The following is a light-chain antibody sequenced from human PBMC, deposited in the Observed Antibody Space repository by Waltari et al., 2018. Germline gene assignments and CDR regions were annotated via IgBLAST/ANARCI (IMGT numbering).Light chain of an antibody. Sequence: DIQMTQSPSTLSASVGDRVTTTCRASQSISSWLAWYQQKPGKAPKLLIYKASSLESGVPSRFSGSGSGTEFTLTISSLQPDDFATYYCQQYNSYSGTTFGQGTKVEIK. CDR3: QQYNSYSGTT. CDR2: KAS. V-gene: IGKV1-5*03. CDR1: QSISSW. J-gene: IGKJ1*01.